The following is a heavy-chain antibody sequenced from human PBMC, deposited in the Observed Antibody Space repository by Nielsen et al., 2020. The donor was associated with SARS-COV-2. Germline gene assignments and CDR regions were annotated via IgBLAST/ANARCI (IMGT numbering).Heavy chain of an antibody. V-gene: IGHV3-9*01. J-gene: IGHJ4*02. D-gene: IGHD6-19*01. CDR3: AKDMAVAGN. CDR2: ISWNSGSI. CDR1: GFTFDDYA. Sequence: GGSLRLSCAASGFTFDDYAMHWVRQAPGKGLEWVSGISWNSGSIGYADSVKGRFTISRDNAKNSLYLQMNSLRAEDTALYYCAKDMAVAGNWGQGTLVTVSS.